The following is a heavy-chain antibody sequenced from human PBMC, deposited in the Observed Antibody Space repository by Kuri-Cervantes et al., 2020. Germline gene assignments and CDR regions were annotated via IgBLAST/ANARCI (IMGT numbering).Heavy chain of an antibody. J-gene: IGHJ3*02. CDR1: GESFSGYY. CDR3: ASEDSGRQVYEPPQNAFDI. V-gene: IGHV4-34*01. D-gene: IGHD3-10*01. Sequence: GSLRLSCAVYGESFSGYYWSWIRQSPGKGLEWIGEINHRGYTDYNPSLKSRVTISEDTSRNQLSLKLTSVTAADTAVYYCASEDSGRQVYEPPQNAFDIWGQGTMVTVSS. CDR2: INHRGYT.